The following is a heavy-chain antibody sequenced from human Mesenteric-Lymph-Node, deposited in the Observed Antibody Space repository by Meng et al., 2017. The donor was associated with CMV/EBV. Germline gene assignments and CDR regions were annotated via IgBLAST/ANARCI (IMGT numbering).Heavy chain of an antibody. Sequence: GFTFSDYYMCCIRQAPGKGLEWVAYISISTTIYYGDSVKGRFTIARDNAKNSVFLQMNSLRAEDTAVYYCARDRGGSGTYGGWFDPWGQGTLVTVSS. D-gene: IGHD3-10*01. J-gene: IGHJ5*02. CDR2: ISISTTI. CDR1: GFTFSDYY. CDR3: ARDRGGSGTYGGWFDP. V-gene: IGHV3-11*01.